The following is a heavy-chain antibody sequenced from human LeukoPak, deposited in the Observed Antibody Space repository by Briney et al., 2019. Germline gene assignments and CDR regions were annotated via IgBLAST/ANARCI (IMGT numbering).Heavy chain of an antibody. V-gene: IGHV5-51*01. CDR2: IYRGDSDT. J-gene: IGHJ3*02. CDR3: ARLSTAFDI. CDR1: GYSFTSYW. Sequence: GESFNIACKGSGYSFTSYWIGWVRPMPGKGLEWMGIIYRGDSDTRYSPSFQGQVTISADKSISTAYLQWSSMKASDTALYYCARLSTAFDIWGQGTMVNVSS.